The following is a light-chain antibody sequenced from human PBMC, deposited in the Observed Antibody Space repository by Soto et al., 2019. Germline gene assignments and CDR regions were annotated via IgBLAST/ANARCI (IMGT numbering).Light chain of an antibody. J-gene: IGLJ1*01. CDR1: SSDVGFYNY. CDR3: SSYTSSSAYV. V-gene: IGLV2-14*01. Sequence: QSVLTQPASVSGSPGQSVSISCTGTSSDVGFYNYVSWYQQHPGKAPKLMIYEVSNRPSAVSSRFSGSKSGNTASLTISGLQAEDEADYYCSSYTSSSAYVFGNGTKVTVL. CDR2: EVS.